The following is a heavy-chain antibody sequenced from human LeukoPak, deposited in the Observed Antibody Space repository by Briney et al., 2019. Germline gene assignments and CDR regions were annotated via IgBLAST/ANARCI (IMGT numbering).Heavy chain of an antibody. CDR1: GGSFSAYY. V-gene: IGHV4-34*01. Sequence: PSETLSLNCAVYGGSFSAYYWSWVRQPPGKGLEWIGEINHSGSTNYNPSLKSRVTMSVDTSKNQFSLKLSSVTAADTAVYYCARVLAHYDILTGYYTPYFDYWGQGTLVTVSS. J-gene: IGHJ4*02. D-gene: IGHD3-9*01. CDR3: ARVLAHYDILTGYYTPYFDY. CDR2: INHSGST.